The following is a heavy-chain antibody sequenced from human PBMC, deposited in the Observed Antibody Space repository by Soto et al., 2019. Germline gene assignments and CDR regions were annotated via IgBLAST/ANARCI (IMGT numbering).Heavy chain of an antibody. V-gene: IGHV3-23*01. Sequence: GGSLRLSCAASGMTFSHYAMSWVRQAPGKGLEWVSSISGSASNTYYADSVKGRFTISRDNSKNTLYLQMNSLRVEDTAVYYCAKDTVSSVRYWWFDPWGQGTLVTVSS. D-gene: IGHD6-19*01. J-gene: IGHJ5*02. CDR2: ISGSASNT. CDR3: AKDTVSSVRYWWFDP. CDR1: GMTFSHYA.